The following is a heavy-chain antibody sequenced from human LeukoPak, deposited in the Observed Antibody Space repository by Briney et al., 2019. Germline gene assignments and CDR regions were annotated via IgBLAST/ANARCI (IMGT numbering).Heavy chain of an antibody. D-gene: IGHD3-3*01. CDR1: GGSFSGYY. J-gene: IGHJ6*02. CDR2: INHSGST. V-gene: IGHV4-34*01. CDR3: ARESYDFWSGYVMDV. Sequence: PSETLSLTCAVYGGSFSGYYWSWIRQPPGKGLEWIGEINHSGSTNYNPSLKSRVTISVDTSKNQFSLKLSSVTAADTAVYYCARESYDFWSGYVMDVWGQGTTVTVSS.